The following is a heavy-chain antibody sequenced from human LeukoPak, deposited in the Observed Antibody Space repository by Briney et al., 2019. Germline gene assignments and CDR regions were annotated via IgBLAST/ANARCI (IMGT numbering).Heavy chain of an antibody. J-gene: IGHJ4*02. Sequence: KPSETLSLTCTVSGGSISSYYWSWIRQPPGKGLEWIGYIYYSGSTNYNPSLKSRVTISVDTSKNQFSLKLSSVTAADTAVYYCARASRYQLLRWGQGTLVTVSS. V-gene: IGHV4-59*01. CDR1: GGSISSYY. CDR2: IYYSGST. D-gene: IGHD2-2*01. CDR3: ARASRYQLLR.